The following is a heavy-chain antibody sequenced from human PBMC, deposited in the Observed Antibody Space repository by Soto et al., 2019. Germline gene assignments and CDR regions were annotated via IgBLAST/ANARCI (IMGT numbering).Heavy chain of an antibody. V-gene: IGHV1-69*01. CDR3: ANKLAVAGTEDYYYGMDI. J-gene: IGHJ6*02. Sequence: QVQLVQSGAEVKKPGSSVKVSCKASGGTFSIYAISWVRQAPGQGLEWMGGIIPIFGTANYAQKFQGRVTITADESTSTAYMELSSLRSEDTAVYYCANKLAVAGTEDYYYGMDIWGQGTTVTVSS. CDR2: IIPIFGTA. D-gene: IGHD6-19*01. CDR1: GGTFSIYA.